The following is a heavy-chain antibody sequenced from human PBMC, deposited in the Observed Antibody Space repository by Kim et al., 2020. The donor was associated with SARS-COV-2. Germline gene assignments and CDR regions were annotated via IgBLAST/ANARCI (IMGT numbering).Heavy chain of an antibody. CDR2: IYYSGST. Sequence: SETLSLTCIVSGGSISYYYWSWIRQPPGKGLEWIGYIYYSGSTYYNPSLKSRVTISEDTSKNQFSLKLSSVTATDTAVYYCARGTTSPGKAFDIWGQGTMVTVSS. CDR3: ARGTTSPGKAFDI. V-gene: IGHV4-59*13. J-gene: IGHJ3*02. CDR1: GGSISYYY. D-gene: IGHD4-17*01.